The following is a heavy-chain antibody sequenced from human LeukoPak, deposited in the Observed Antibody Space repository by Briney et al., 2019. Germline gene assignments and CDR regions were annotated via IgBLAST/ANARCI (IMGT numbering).Heavy chain of an antibody. CDR3: ARGTPTVESWFDP. J-gene: IGHJ5*02. D-gene: IGHD4-17*01. Sequence: GGSLRLSCAASGFTVSSNYMSWVRQAPGKGLEWVSVIYSGGSTYYADSVKGRFTIPRDNSKNTLYLQMNSLRAEDTAVYYCARGTPTVESWFDPWGQGTLVTVSS. CDR1: GFTVSSNY. CDR2: IYSGGST. V-gene: IGHV3-66*02.